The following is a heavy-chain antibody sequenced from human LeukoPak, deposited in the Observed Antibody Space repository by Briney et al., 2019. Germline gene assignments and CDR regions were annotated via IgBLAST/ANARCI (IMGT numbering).Heavy chain of an antibody. CDR2: IYPGDSDT. D-gene: IGHD2-2*01. V-gene: IGHV5-51*01. Sequence: GESLKISCKGSGYSFTSYWIGWVRQMPGKGLEWMGIIYPGDSDTRYSPSFQGQVTMSADKSITTAYVQWSSLKASDTAMYYCARRRYCASTSCYEGAFDLWGQGTMVTVSS. CDR3: ARRRYCASTSCYEGAFDL. CDR1: GYSFTSYW. J-gene: IGHJ3*01.